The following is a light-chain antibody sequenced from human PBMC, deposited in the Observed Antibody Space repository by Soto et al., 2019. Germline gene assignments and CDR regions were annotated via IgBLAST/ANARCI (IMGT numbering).Light chain of an antibody. CDR3: QHYVNWPLT. CDR2: DTS. Sequence: EIVMTQSPATLSVSPGEGATLSCRASQGIGDTLAWYQQKPGQTPRPLLYDTSIRATGVPARFSGSRSGAEFTLTISSLPSEDFAVYYCQHYVNWPLTFGGGTKVESK. J-gene: IGKJ4*01. V-gene: IGKV3-15*01. CDR1: QGIGDT.